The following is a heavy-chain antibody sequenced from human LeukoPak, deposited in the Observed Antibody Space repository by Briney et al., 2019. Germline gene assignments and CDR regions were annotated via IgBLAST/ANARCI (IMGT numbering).Heavy chain of an antibody. V-gene: IGHV3-48*02. CDR1: GFTFSSYS. D-gene: IGHD3/OR15-3a*01. J-gene: IGHJ4*02. CDR3: ARHKDWTFDY. CDR2: ISSSSSTI. Sequence: PGGSLRLSCAASGFTFSSYSMNWVSQAPGKGLEWVSYISSSSSTIYYADSVRGRFTISRDNAKNSLYLQMNSLRDEDTAVYYCARHKDWTFDYWGQGTLVTVSS.